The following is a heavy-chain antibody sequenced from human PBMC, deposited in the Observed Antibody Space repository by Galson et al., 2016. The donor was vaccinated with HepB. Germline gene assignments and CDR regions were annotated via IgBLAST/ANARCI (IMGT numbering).Heavy chain of an antibody. Sequence: LSLTCAVSGASISGHYWRWIRQPPGKGLEWIGYVHYSGTTNYNPSLKSRVSISIDTSKTHFSLRLTSLTAADTAIYFCARDGRAWVGLDVWGQGTTVTVSS. CDR3: ARDGRAWVGLDV. J-gene: IGHJ6*02. V-gene: IGHV4-59*11. CDR2: VHYSGTT. CDR1: GASISGHY. D-gene: IGHD3/OR15-3a*01.